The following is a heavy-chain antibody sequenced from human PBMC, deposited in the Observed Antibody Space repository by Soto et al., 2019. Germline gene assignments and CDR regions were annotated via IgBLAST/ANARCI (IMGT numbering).Heavy chain of an antibody. Sequence: ASVKVSCKASGYTFTSYYMHWVRQAPGQGLEWMGIINPSGGSTSYAQKFQGRVTMTRDTSTSTVYMELSSLRSEDTAVYYCARATYYYGSGSLHFDYWGQGTLVTVSS. CDR1: GYTFTSYY. CDR2: INPSGGST. J-gene: IGHJ4*02. D-gene: IGHD3-10*01. V-gene: IGHV1-46*03. CDR3: ARATYYYGSGSLHFDY.